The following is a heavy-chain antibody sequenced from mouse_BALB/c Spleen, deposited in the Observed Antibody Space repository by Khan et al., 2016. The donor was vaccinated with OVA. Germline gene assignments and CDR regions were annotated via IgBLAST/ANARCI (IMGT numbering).Heavy chain of an antibody. Sequence: QVQLQQSGPGLVAPSQSLSITCTVSGFSLTSYGVNWVRQPPGKGLEWLGVIWGDGSTNYHSTLMSRLSISKDNSQHQVFLKLSSLQTEDTATYYCATWGTANSYARDYWGQGTSVTVSS. CDR2: IWGDGST. J-gene: IGHJ4*01. V-gene: IGHV2-3*01. CDR1: GFSLTSYG. D-gene: IGHD1-2*01. CDR3: ATWGTANSYARDY.